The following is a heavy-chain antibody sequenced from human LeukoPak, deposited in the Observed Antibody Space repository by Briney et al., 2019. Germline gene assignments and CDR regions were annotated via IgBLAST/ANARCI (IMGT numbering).Heavy chain of an antibody. Sequence: GGSLRLSCAASGFTFNRYWMSWVRQAPGKELQWVANIKQDGSAKYYVDSVKGRFTISRDNAKNSLYLQMNSLRAEDTAVYYCARVEASGYDYGAFDYWGQGTLVTVSS. CDR2: IKQDGSAK. J-gene: IGHJ4*02. CDR3: ARVEASGYDYGAFDY. V-gene: IGHV3-7*01. D-gene: IGHD5-12*01. CDR1: GFTFNRYW.